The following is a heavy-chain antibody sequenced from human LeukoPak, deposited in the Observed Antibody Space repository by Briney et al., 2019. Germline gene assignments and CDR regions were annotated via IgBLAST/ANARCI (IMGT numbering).Heavy chain of an antibody. J-gene: IGHJ4*02. D-gene: IGHD6-19*01. CDR3: ARGLGGAFPVLMVAGTWLDY. CDR1: GFTFSSYG. CDR2: ISGSGGTT. V-gene: IGHV3-23*01. Sequence: PGGTLRLSCAASGFTFSSYGMSWVGQAPGKGLEWVSVISGSGGTTYYADSVKGRFTISRDNSKNTLYLQMNSLRSEDTAVYYCARGLGGAFPVLMVAGTWLDYWGQGTLVTVSS.